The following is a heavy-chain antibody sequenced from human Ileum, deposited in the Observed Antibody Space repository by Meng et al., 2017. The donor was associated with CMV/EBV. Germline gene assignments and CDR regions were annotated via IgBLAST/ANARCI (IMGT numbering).Heavy chain of an antibody. Sequence: GGSLRLSCAASGFTFSSYSMNWVRQAPGKGLEWVSSITSSSGTIYYADSVKGRFTIFRDNAKNSLHLQMNSLRAEDTAVYYCARGESSWNYVQDYWGQGTLVTVSS. V-gene: IGHV3-48*04. D-gene: IGHD1-7*01. CDR1: GFTFSSYS. J-gene: IGHJ4*02. CDR3: ARGESSWNYVQDY. CDR2: ITSSSGTI.